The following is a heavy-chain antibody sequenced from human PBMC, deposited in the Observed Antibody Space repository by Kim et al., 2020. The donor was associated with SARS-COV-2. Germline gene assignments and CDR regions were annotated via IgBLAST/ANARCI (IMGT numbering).Heavy chain of an antibody. J-gene: IGHJ4*02. CDR1: GFTFSSYA. V-gene: IGHV3-23*01. Sequence: GGSLRLSCAASGFTFSSYAMSWVRQAPGKGLEWVSAISGSGGSTYYADSVKGRFTISRDNSKNTLYLQMNSLRAEDTAVYYCAKLEDIVVVPAAPFDYWGPGTLVTDSS. D-gene: IGHD2-2*01. CDR3: AKLEDIVVVPAAPFDY. CDR2: ISGSGGST.